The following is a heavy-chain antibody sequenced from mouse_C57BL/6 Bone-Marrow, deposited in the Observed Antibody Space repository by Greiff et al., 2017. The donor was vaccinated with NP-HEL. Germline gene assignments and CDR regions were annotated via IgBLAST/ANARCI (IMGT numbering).Heavy chain of an antibody. Sequence: VQLQQPGAELVMPGASVKLSCKASGYTFTSYWMHWVKQRPGQGLEWIGEIDPSDSYTNYNQKFKGKSTLTVDKSSSTAYMQLSSLTSENSAVYYCARSTAYWGQGTLVTVSA. CDR2: IDPSDSYT. J-gene: IGHJ3*01. CDR1: GYTFTSYW. V-gene: IGHV1-69*01. CDR3: ARSTAY.